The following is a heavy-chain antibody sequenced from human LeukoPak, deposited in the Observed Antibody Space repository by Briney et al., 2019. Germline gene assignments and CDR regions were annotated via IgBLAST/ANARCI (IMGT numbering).Heavy chain of an antibody. CDR3: TGNYYGSGSYADFDY. D-gene: IGHD3-10*01. V-gene: IGHV3-73*01. CDR2: IRSTANGYAT. Sequence: PGGSLSLSCAASGFTFSGSALHWVRQASGKGLEGVGRIRSTANGYATASAASVKGRFTISRDDSKNTAYLQMDSLKTEDTAVYYCTGNYYGSGSYADFDYWGQGTLVTVSS. CDR1: GFTFSGSA. J-gene: IGHJ4*02.